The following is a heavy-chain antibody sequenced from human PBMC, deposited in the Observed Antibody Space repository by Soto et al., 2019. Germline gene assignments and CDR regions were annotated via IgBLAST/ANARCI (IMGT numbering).Heavy chain of an antibody. D-gene: IGHD2-15*01. Sequence: PSETLSLTCTVSGGSISSNDYYWGWIRQPPGKGLEWIGSFYHPGNTYYNPSLKSRVTISIDKSKNQFSLKVTSVTAADTAVYFCARLQMGPQGVAPDYLGQGILVTVSS. V-gene: IGHV4-39*01. CDR3: ARLQMGPQGVAPDY. CDR1: GGSISSNDYY. CDR2: FYHPGNT. J-gene: IGHJ4*02.